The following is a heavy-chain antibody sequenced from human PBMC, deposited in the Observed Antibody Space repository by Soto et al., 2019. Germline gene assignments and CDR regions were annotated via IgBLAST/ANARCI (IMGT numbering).Heavy chain of an antibody. Sequence: QVQLVESGGGVVQPGRSLRLSCAASGFTFSSYGMHWVRQAPGKGLEWVAVISYDGSNKYYADSVKGRVTISRDNSKNTLYLQMNSLRAEDTAVYYCAKAPESGGDYYYYYMDVWGKGTTVTVSS. CDR1: GFTFSSYG. J-gene: IGHJ6*03. V-gene: IGHV3-30*18. D-gene: IGHD3-10*01. CDR3: AKAPESGGDYYYYYMDV. CDR2: ISYDGSNK.